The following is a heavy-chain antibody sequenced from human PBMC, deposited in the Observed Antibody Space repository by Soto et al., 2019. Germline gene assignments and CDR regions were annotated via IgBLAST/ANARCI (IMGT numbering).Heavy chain of an antibody. CDR2: IDPIDSYT. J-gene: IGHJ4*02. CDR3: ARPIGALSTTDFTY. D-gene: IGHD3-22*01. V-gene: IGHV5-10-1*01. Sequence: GESLKISCKGSGYSFTSYWISWVRQMPGKGLEWMGRIDPIDSYTNYSPSFQGHVTISADKSISTAYLQWSSLKASDTAMYYCARPIGALSTTDFTYWGQGTLVTVSS. CDR1: GYSFTSYW.